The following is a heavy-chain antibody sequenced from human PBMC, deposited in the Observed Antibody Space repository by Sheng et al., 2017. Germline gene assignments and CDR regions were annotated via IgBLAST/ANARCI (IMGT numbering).Heavy chain of an antibody. V-gene: IGHV4-38-2*02. J-gene: IGHJ4*02. Sequence: QVQLQESGPGLVKPSETLSLTCTVSGYSISSGYYWGWIRQPPGKGLEWIGSIYHSGSTYYNPSLKSRVTISVDTSKNQFSLKLSSVTAADTAVYYCARDLFGYGSGNLGQGTLVTVSS. CDR3: ARDLFGYGSGN. CDR1: GYSISSGYY. D-gene: IGHD3-10*01. CDR2: IYHSGST.